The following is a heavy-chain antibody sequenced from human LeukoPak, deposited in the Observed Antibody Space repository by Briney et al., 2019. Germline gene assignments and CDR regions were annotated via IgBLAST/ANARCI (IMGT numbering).Heavy chain of an antibody. Sequence: ASVEVSCKASGGTFSSYAISWVRQAPGQGLEWMGGIIPIFGTANYAQKFQGRVTITADESTSTAYMELSSLRSEDTAVYYCAGNGFTTESYYYYYGMDVWGQGTTVTVSS. J-gene: IGHJ6*02. CDR2: IIPIFGTA. CDR3: AGNGFTTESYYYYYGMDV. V-gene: IGHV1-69*13. CDR1: GGTFSSYA. D-gene: IGHD4-17*01.